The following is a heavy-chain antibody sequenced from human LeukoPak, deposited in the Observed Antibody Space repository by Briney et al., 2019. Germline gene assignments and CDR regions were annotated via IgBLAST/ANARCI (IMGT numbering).Heavy chain of an antibody. V-gene: IGHV3-23*01. D-gene: IGHD1-1*01. Sequence: GGSLRLSCAASGFTFSSHTMSWVRQASGMGLEWVSSVSAGGDRAYYAASLKGRFAISRDNSKNTLYLQMNSLRAEDTAVYYCAKASWVSNADAVLWGQGTVVTVSS. J-gene: IGHJ4*02. CDR2: VSAGGDRA. CDR3: AKASWVSNADAVL. CDR1: GFTFSSHT.